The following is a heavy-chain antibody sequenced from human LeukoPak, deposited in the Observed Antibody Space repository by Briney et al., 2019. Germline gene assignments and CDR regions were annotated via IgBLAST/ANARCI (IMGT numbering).Heavy chain of an antibody. V-gene: IGHV4-59*01. CDR3: AKVGPPPRYYDILTASTHFDY. Sequence: PSETLSLTCTDSGGSISSYYWSWIRQPPGKGLEWIGYVYYSGTINYNPSLKSRVTISVDTSKNQFSLKLTSVTAADTAVYYCAKVGPPPRYYDILTASTHFDYWGQGTLVTVSS. CDR2: VYYSGTI. CDR1: GGSISSYY. J-gene: IGHJ4*02. D-gene: IGHD3-9*01.